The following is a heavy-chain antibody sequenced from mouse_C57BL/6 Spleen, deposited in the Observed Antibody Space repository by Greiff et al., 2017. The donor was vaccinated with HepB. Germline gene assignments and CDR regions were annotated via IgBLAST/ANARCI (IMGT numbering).Heavy chain of an antibody. D-gene: IGHD3-2*02. J-gene: IGHJ3*01. V-gene: IGHV1-61*01. CDR1: GYTFTSYW. CDR2: IYPSDSET. Sequence: VQLQQPGAELVRPGSSVKLSCKASGYTFTSYWMDWVKQRPGQGLEWIGNIYPSDSETHYNQKFKDKATLTVDKSSSTAYMQLSSLTSEDSAVYYCARPPDSSGYPAWFAYWVQGTLVTVSA. CDR3: ARPPDSSGYPAWFAY.